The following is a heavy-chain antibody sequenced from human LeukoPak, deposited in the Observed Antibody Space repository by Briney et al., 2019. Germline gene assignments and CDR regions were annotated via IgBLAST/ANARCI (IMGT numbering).Heavy chain of an antibody. Sequence: ALVKVSCKASGYTFTSYGISWVRQAPGQGLEWMGWISAYNGNTNYAQKLQGRVTMTTDTSTSTAYMELRSLRSDDTAVYYCARMGGATPSSYYFDYWGQGTLVTVSS. CDR3: ARMGGATPSSYYFDY. CDR2: ISAYNGNT. J-gene: IGHJ4*02. D-gene: IGHD5-12*01. V-gene: IGHV1-18*01. CDR1: GYTFTSYG.